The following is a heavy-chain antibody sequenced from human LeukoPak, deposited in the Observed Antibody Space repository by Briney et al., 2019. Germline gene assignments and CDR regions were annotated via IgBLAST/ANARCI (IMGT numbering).Heavy chain of an antibody. Sequence: GGSLRLSCATSGFTFNSCGMSWVRQAPGKGLEWVSVTNHSGSGTYYADSVKGRFTTSRDNSKNSLYLEMSSLRVEDTAIYYCAKALAPYTSGTFDHWGQGSLVTVSS. D-gene: IGHD6-19*01. CDR2: TNHSGSGT. J-gene: IGHJ4*02. V-gene: IGHV3-23*05. CDR3: AKALAPYTSGTFDH. CDR1: GFTFNSCG.